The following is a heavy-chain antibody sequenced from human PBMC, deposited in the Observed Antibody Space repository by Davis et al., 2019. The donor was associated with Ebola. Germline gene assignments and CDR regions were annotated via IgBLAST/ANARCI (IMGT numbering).Heavy chain of an antibody. D-gene: IGHD1-26*01. CDR1: GFTFGSYA. CDR2: ISGNAHRT. J-gene: IGHJ5*02. CDR3: AKEILGSTVFVT. V-gene: IGHV3-23*01. Sequence: GESLKISCAASGFTFGSYAMTWVRQAPGKGLEWVSGISGNAHRTYYGNSVKGRFTISRDNSKNTLYLQMDSLTAEDTAIYYCAKEILGSTVFVTWGQGTLVTVSS.